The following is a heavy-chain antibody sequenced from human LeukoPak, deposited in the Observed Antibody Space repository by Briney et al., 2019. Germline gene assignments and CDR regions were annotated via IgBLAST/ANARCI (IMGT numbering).Heavy chain of an antibody. CDR3: ARAGDGYNPFDY. J-gene: IGHJ4*02. CDR1: GYTFTGYY. CDR2: INPNSGGT. V-gene: IGHV1-2*06. D-gene: IGHD5-24*01. Sequence: ASVKVSCKASGYTFTGYYMDWVRQAPGQGLEWMGRINPNSGGTNYAQKFQGRVTMTRDTSISTAYMELSRLRSDDTAVYYCARAGDGYNPFDYWGQGTLVTVSS.